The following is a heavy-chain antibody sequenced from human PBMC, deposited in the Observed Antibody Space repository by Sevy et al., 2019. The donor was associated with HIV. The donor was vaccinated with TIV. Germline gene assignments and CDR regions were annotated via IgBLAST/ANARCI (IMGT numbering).Heavy chain of an antibody. D-gene: IGHD3-10*01. CDR2: ISGSGGST. V-gene: IGHV3-23*01. CDR1: GFIFNSYA. Sequence: GGSLRLSCAASGFIFNSYAMSWVRQAPGKGLEWVSTISGSGGSTYYADSVKGRFNISRDNFKNTLDLQMNSPRAEDTAVYYCAKAYGSESPPFDWGQGTLVTVSS. CDR3: AKAYGSESPPFD. J-gene: IGHJ4*02.